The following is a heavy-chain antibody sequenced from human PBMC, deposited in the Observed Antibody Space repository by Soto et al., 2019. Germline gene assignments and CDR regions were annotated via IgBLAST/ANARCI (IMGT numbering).Heavy chain of an antibody. V-gene: IGHV3-15*07. CDR1: GFNFTNAW. D-gene: IGHD3-22*01. CDR2: IKSKTDGGTT. CDR3: TTDSYSTIIIVRFDY. Sequence: GGSLRVSCAAAGFNFTNAWINWVRKNTGKGLEWVGRIKSKTDGGTTDYAEPVKGRFAISRDDSNNMVYLQMNSLKIEDTAVYYCTTDSYSTIIIVRFDYWGHGTLVTVSS. J-gene: IGHJ4*01.